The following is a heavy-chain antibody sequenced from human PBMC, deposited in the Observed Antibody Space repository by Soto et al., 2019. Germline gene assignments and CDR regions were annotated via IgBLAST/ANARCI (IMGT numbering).Heavy chain of an antibody. D-gene: IGHD5-18*01. CDR2: ISAYNGNT. J-gene: IGHJ4*02. Sequence: QVQLVQSGAEVKKPGASVKVSCKASGYTFTSYGISWVRQAPGQGLEWMGWISAYNGNTNYAQKLQGRVTMTTDTSTSTAYVEMRSMRFDDMAVYYCARVDMAMVTYRIYFDFWGQGTLVTVSS. CDR3: ARVDMAMVTYRIYFDF. CDR1: GYTFTSYG. V-gene: IGHV1-18*03.